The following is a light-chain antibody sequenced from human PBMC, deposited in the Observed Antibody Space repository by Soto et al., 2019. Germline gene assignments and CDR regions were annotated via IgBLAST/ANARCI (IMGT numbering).Light chain of an antibody. J-gene: IGKJ4*01. V-gene: IGKV1-39*01. CDR3: QQTYSSPLT. CDR2: YAS. CDR1: QYISTY. Sequence: DIQMTQSPSSLSASVGDRVTITCRASQYISTYLNWYQQRPGKAPKLLIYYASSLQSGVPSRFSGSGSGTELTPTISSLQPEDFATYFCQQTYSSPLTFGGGTKVDIK.